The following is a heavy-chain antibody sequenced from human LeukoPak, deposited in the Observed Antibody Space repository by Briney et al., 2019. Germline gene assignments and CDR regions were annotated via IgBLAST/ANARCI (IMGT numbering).Heavy chain of an antibody. CDR2: IYYSGST. CDR1: GGSVSSGSYY. J-gene: IGHJ6*02. V-gene: IGHV4-61*01. Sequence: SETLSLTCTVSGGSVSSGSYYWSWIRQPPGKGLEWIGYIYYSGSTNYNPSLKSRVTISVDTSKNQFSLKLCSVTAADTAVYYCARASDSSGYYYYYYGMDVWGQGPRSPSP. D-gene: IGHD3-22*01. CDR3: ARASDSSGYYYYYYGMDV.